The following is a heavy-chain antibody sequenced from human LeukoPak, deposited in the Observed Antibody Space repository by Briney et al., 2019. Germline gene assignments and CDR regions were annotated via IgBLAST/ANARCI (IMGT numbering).Heavy chain of an antibody. CDR2: IYYSGST. J-gene: IGHJ4*02. Sequence: PSETLSLTCTVSGGSISSYYWSWIRQPPGKGLEWIGYIYYSGSTNYNPSLKSRVTISVDTSKNQFSLKLSSVTAADTAVYYCAGLWLGESPVDYWGQGTLVTVSS. D-gene: IGHD3-10*01. CDR3: AGLWLGESPVDY. V-gene: IGHV4-59*08. CDR1: GGSISSYY.